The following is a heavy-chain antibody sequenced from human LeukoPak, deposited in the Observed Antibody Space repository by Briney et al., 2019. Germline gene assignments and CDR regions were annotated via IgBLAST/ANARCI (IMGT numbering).Heavy chain of an antibody. CDR2: ISGSGGST. Sequence: GGSLRLSCTGSGFTISSYWMSWVRQAPGKGLEWVSAISGSGGSTYYADSVKGRFTISRDNSKNTLYLQMNSLRAEDTAVYYCAKDLGGKGRDAFDIWGQGTMVTVSS. CDR3: AKDLGGKGRDAFDI. J-gene: IGHJ3*02. D-gene: IGHD1-26*01. CDR1: GFTISSYW. V-gene: IGHV3-23*01.